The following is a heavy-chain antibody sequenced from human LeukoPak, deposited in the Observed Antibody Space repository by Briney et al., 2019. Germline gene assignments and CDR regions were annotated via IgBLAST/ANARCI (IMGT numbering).Heavy chain of an antibody. CDR3: ARDPYCSSTSCYTLTSYYFDY. V-gene: IGHV3-30-3*01. Sequence: PGRSLRLSCAASGFTFSSYAMHWVRQAPGKGLEWVAVISYDGSNKYYADFVKGRFTISRDNSKNTLYLQMNSLRAEDTAVYYCARDPYCSSTSCYTLTSYYFDYWGQGTLVTVSS. D-gene: IGHD2-2*02. J-gene: IGHJ4*02. CDR2: ISYDGSNK. CDR1: GFTFSSYA.